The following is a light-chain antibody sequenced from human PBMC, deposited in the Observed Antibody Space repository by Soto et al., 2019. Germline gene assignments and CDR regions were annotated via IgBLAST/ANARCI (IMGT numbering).Light chain of an antibody. V-gene: IGLV3-21*02. CDR1: NIAIKS. CDR2: DDG. CDR3: QVWDSSSDHRVV. Sequence: SYELTQAPSVSVATGQTARITCGGNNIAIKSVHWYQQKPGQAPVLVVYDDGDRPSGIPERFSGSNSGNTATLTITRVEAGDEADYHCQVWDSSSDHRVVFGGGTKVTVL. J-gene: IGLJ2*01.